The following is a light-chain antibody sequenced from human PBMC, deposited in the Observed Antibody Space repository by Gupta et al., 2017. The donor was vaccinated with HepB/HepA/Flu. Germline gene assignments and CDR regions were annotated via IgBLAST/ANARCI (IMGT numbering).Light chain of an antibody. CDR1: QSVNSN. Sequence: EIVMTQSPASLSVSPGERATLSCRASQSVNSNLAWYQQKPGQIPRVLIYGASTRATGVPARFSGSGSGTDFTLTISSLQSEDAAVYYCQHYSNWPPITFGQGTRLEIK. CDR2: GAS. V-gene: IGKV3-15*01. J-gene: IGKJ5*01. CDR3: QHYSNWPPIT.